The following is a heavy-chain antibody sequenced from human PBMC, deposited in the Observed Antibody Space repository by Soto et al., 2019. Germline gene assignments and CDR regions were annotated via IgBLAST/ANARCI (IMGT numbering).Heavy chain of an antibody. CDR3: ATLNSFGSDY. V-gene: IGHV3-74*03. CDR2: IYSDGSGT. Sequence: PGGSLRLSCAASGFTFSNFCMHWVRQAPGKGLVWVSRIYSDGSGTMYADSVKGRFTISRDNAKSTLYLQMNSLRGEDTAVYYCATLNSFGSDYWGRGTLVTVSS. CDR1: GFTFSNFC. J-gene: IGHJ4*02. D-gene: IGHD5-18*01.